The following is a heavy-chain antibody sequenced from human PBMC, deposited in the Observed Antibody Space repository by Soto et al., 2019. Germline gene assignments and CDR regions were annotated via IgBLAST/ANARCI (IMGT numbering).Heavy chain of an antibody. Sequence: SETLSLTCSIYSGSFSGYYCSWIRQPPGKGLEWIGEISQSGNTNYSPSLKSRVSISIDTSKKQFSLNLASVSAADTAVYYCARAPKVSGSSQTRPDFWGQGTLVTVSS. D-gene: IGHD6-6*01. V-gene: IGHV4-34*01. CDR1: SGSFSGYY. CDR3: ARAPKVSGSSQTRPDF. J-gene: IGHJ4*02. CDR2: ISQSGNT.